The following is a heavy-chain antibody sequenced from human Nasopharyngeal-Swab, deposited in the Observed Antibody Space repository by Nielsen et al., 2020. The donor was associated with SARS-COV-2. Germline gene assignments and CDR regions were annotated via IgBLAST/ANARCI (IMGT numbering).Heavy chain of an antibody. J-gene: IGHJ6*03. Sequence: SETLSLPCAVYGGSFRGSYWGWIRQPPGKGPEWIAEIKHCGSTKYNPSLKSRVTLSVDTSMNQVSLEVSSVTAADTAVYYCARGLSGIVPAPILGLGPYYYYYYMDVWGKGTTVTVSS. V-gene: IGHV4-34*01. CDR3: ARGLSGIVPAPILGLGPYYYYYYMDV. CDR1: GGSFRGSY. CDR2: IKHCGST. D-gene: IGHD2-2*01.